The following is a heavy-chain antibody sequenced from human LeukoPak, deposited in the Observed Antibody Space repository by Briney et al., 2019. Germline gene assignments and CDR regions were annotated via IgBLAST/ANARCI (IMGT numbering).Heavy chain of an antibody. CDR3: ARDQGSLPSDS. Sequence: GGSLRLSCAASGINFNGYWMGWVRQPPGKGLEWVANIRQDGNEKHYVDSVKGRFTISRDNAKNSLFLQMNSLRDEDTAIYYCARDQGSLPSDSWGQGTLVSVSS. CDR2: IRQDGNEK. V-gene: IGHV3-7*01. CDR1: GINFNGYW. J-gene: IGHJ4*02. D-gene: IGHD6-13*01.